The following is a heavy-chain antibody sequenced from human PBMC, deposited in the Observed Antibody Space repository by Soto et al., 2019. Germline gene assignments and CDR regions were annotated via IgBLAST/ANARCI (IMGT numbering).Heavy chain of an antibody. CDR2: ISGSGGST. D-gene: IGHD3-3*01. J-gene: IGHJ4*02. CDR1: GFTFSSYA. Sequence: EVQLLESGGGLVQPGGSLRLSCAASGFTFSSYAMSWVRQAPGKGLEWVAGISGSGGSTYYADSVKGRFTISRDNSKNTLYLEMNSLRAEDTAVYYCAPGTVLGVVNFDYWGQGTLVTVSP. CDR3: APGTVLGVVNFDY. V-gene: IGHV3-23*01.